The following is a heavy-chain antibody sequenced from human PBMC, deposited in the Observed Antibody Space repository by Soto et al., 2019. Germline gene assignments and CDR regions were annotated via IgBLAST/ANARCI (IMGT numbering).Heavy chain of an antibody. J-gene: IGHJ4*02. CDR1: SGSFSTYY. V-gene: IGHV4-4*07. CDR2: IYSTGST. Sequence: QVQLQESGPGLVKASETLSLTCTVSSGSFSTYYWSWIRQPAGKGPEWIGRIYSTGSTLYNTSLKSRITMSVDTSKNQFSLKLSSVTAADTAVYYCAGGAAADYFDYWGQGTLVTVSS. CDR3: AGGAAADYFDY. D-gene: IGHD6-13*01.